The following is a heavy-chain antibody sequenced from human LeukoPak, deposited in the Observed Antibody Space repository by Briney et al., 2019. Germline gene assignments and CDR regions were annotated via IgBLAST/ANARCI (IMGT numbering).Heavy chain of an antibody. CDR3: ARDRVATIKRGKLFDY. CDR1: GFTFSSYG. V-gene: IGHV3-23*01. J-gene: IGHJ4*02. D-gene: IGHD5-12*01. Sequence: GGSLRLSCVASGFTFSSYGMSWVRQAPGKGLEWVSYVSATGYTTNYADSVKGRFTMSRDNSKNTLSLQMNSLRAEDTAVYYCARDRVATIKRGKLFDYWGQGTLVTVSS. CDR2: VSATGYTT.